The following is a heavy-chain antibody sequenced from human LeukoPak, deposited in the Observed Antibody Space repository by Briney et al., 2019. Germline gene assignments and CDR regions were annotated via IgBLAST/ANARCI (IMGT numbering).Heavy chain of an antibody. Sequence: PGRSLRLSCAASGFTISSYWMSWVRQAPGKGLEWVANIKQDGSEKYYVDSVKGRFTISRDNAKNSLYLQMNSLRAEDTAIYYCARGRSYDSRATNGYWGQGTLVTVSS. D-gene: IGHD3-22*01. V-gene: IGHV3-7*01. CDR3: ARGRSYDSRATNGY. CDR2: IKQDGSEK. CDR1: GFTISSYW. J-gene: IGHJ4*02.